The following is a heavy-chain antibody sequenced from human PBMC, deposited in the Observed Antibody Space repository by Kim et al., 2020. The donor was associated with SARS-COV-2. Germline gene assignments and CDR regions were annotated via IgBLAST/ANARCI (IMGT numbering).Heavy chain of an antibody. J-gene: IGHJ6*02. V-gene: IGHV3-73*01. CDR3: TRQTISGYGMDV. D-gene: IGHD6-25*01. Sequence: YAASVKGRFTTSRDASKTTAYLQMNSLKTEDTAVYYCTRQTISGYGMDVWGQGTTVTVSS.